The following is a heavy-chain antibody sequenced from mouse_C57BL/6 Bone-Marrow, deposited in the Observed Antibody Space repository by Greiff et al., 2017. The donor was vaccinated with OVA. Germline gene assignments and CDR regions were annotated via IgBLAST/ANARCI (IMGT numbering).Heavy chain of an antibody. J-gene: IGHJ2*01. CDR2: INPNNGGT. D-gene: IGHD1-1*01. V-gene: IGHV1-22*01. CDR1: GYTFTDYN. Sequence: EVQLQQSGPELVKPGASVKMSCKASGYTFTDYNMHWVKQSHGKSLEWIGYINPNNGGTSYNQKFKGKATLTVNKSSSTAYMELRSLTSEEAAVDYCARAGYYGSEDYWGQGTTLTVSS. CDR3: ARAGYYGSEDY.